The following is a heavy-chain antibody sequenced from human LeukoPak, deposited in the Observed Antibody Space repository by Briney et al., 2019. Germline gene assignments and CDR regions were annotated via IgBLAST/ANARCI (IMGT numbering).Heavy chain of an antibody. J-gene: IGHJ4*02. Sequence: GGSLRLSCAASGFTFNNHRMHGVRHAPGEGVVWISRINTDERTADYADSVKGRFTISRDNAKNTLYPQMNSLRAEDTAVYYCGRDVNWNQIDYWGQGSLVTDSS. V-gene: IGHV3-74*01. D-gene: IGHD1-20*01. CDR1: GFTFNNHR. CDR3: GRDVNWNQIDY. CDR2: INTDERTA.